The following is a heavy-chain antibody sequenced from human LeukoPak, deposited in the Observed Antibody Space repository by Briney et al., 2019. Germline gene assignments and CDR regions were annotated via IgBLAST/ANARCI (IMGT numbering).Heavy chain of an antibody. CDR1: GGSISSYY. CDR3: ARTSTVTTGSWFDP. D-gene: IGHD4-17*01. J-gene: IGHJ5*02. CDR2: IYYSGST. Sequence: SETLSLTCTVSGGSISSYYWSWIRQPPGKGLEWIGYIYYSGSTNYNPSLKSRVTISVDTSRNQFSLKLSSVTAADTAVYYCARTSTVTTGSWFDPWGQGTRFTVSS. V-gene: IGHV4-59*01.